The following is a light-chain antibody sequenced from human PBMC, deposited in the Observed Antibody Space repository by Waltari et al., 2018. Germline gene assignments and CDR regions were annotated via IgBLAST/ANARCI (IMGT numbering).Light chain of an antibody. CDR2: DVT. V-gene: IGLV2-23*02. J-gene: IGLJ2*01. CDR1: SSDIGGYNY. CDR3: CSYAGFTTYAV. Sequence: QSALTQPASVSGSPGQSITISCTGTSSDIGGYNYVSWYQQYSGKAPKLIIYDVTRPSSGVSNRFTASKFGNTASLTISGLQAEDEADYYCCSYAGFTTYAVFGGETKLTVL.